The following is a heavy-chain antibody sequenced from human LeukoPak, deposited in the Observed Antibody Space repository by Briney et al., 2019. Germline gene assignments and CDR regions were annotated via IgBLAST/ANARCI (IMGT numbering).Heavy chain of an antibody. J-gene: IGHJ6*02. CDR1: GFTFSSYS. V-gene: IGHV3-21*01. Sequence: PGGSLRLSCAVSGFTFSSYSMNWVRQAPGKGLEWVSSISSSSSYIYYADSVKGRFTISRDNAKNSLYLQMNSLRAEDTAVYYCAREEVDTAMVYYYYYGMDVWGQGTTVTVSS. CDR2: ISSSSSYI. D-gene: IGHD5-18*01. CDR3: AREEVDTAMVYYYYYGMDV.